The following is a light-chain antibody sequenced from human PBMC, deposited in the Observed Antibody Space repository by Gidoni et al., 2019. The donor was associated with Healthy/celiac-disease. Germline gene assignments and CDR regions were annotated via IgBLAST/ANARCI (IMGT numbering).Light chain of an antibody. CDR1: QSVSSSY. Sequence: EIVLTQSPGTLSLSPGERATLSCRASQSVSSSYLAWYQQKPGQAPRLLIYGASSRATGIPYRFSGSGSGKDFTLTINRLEPEEFAVYYCQQYGSSPRTFXQXTKLEIK. J-gene: IGKJ2*01. CDR3: QQYGSSPRT. CDR2: GAS. V-gene: IGKV3-20*01.